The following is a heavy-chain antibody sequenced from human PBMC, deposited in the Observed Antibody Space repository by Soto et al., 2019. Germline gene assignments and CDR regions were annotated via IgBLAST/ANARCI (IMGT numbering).Heavy chain of an antibody. V-gene: IGHV4-39*01. CDR2: FYYSGSP. Sequence: PSETVSLTCAVAGGSISGGGYSWSWNRQPPGKGLEWIGGFYYSGSPYYNPSLKSRVTMSVDTSKNQFSLNLNSVTAADTAVYYCYTNGFCGQGTLLTVSA. CDR3: YTNGF. J-gene: IGHJ1*01. CDR1: GGSISGGGYS. D-gene: IGHD2-8*01.